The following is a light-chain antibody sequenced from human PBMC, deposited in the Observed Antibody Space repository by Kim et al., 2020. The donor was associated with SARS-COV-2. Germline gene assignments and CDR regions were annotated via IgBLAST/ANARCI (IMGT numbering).Light chain of an antibody. Sequence: PGEGAIISCRASQSIGISLGWYQHKPGQAPRLLIYDEAIRAAGIPDRFSGGGSGTDLTLTIGSLEPEDFAVYYCQQRNNWTPAVTFGGGTKVDIK. CDR3: QQRNNWTPAVT. J-gene: IGKJ4*01. CDR1: QSIGIS. CDR2: DEA. V-gene: IGKV3-11*01.